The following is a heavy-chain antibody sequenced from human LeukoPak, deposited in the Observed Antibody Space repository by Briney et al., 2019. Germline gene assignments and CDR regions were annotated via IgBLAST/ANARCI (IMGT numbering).Heavy chain of an antibody. J-gene: IGHJ4*02. V-gene: IGHV4-39*01. CDR2: IYYSGIT. D-gene: IGHD5-18*01. CDR3: ARMATSYSYGYLGN. CDR1: GGSISRSSYY. Sequence: SETLSLTCTVSGGSISRSSYYWGWIRQPPGKGLEWIGTIYYSGITYYSPSLKSRVMISVDTSKNQFSLKLSSVTAADTAVYYCARMATSYSYGYLGNWGQGTLVTVSS.